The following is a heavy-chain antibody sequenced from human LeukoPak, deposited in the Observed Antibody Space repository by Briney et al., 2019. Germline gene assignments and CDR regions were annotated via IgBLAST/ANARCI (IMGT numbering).Heavy chain of an antibody. CDR3: ARETSQKGAHYMDV. J-gene: IGHJ6*03. Sequence: PSETLSLTCTVSGGSIDTYYWNWIRQPPGKGLEWIGYVFHTGSTNYKPSLKSRVTISVDTSKNQFSLKLSSVTAADTAVYYCARETSQKGAHYMDVWGKGTTVTISS. CDR1: GGSIDTYY. D-gene: IGHD3-16*01. V-gene: IGHV4-59*01. CDR2: VFHTGST.